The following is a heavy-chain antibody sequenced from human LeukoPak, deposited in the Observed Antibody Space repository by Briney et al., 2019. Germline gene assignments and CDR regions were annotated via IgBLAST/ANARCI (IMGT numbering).Heavy chain of an antibody. CDR1: GFTFSTYW. CDR3: IRDLRDHDY. J-gene: IGHJ4*02. V-gene: IGHV3-74*01. CDR2: INGDRTQT. Sequence: QAGGSLRLSSAAAGFTFSTYWMRWVRQPPGKGLVWVSRINGDRTQTNYADSVKGRFTVSRDNAKNTLYLQMNSLRADDTAVYFCIRDLRDHDYWGQGALVTVSS.